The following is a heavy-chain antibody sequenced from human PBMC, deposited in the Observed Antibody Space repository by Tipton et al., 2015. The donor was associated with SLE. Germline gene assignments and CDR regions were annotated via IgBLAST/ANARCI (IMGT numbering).Heavy chain of an antibody. J-gene: IGHJ4*02. D-gene: IGHD2-15*01. V-gene: IGHV4-34*01. CDR1: GGSFSGHY. CDR3: AGAWQGYCSGGTCYVLDY. CDR2: INQSGSN. Sequence: TLSLTCAVYGGSFSGHYWSWIRQPPGKGLEWIGEINQSGSNNYNPSLKSRLIMSVDTSKNQFSLKLRSVTAADTAGYYCAGAWQGYCSGGTCYVLDYWGQGTLVTVSS.